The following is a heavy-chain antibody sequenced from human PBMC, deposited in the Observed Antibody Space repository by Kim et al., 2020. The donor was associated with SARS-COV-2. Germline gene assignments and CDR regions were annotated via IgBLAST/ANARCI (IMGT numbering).Heavy chain of an antibody. Sequence: GGSLRLSCAASGLTFSNYAMSWVRQAPGKELEWVSGISGPGGGTYYADSVEGRFTISRDNSQNTLYLQINSLRADDTAVYYCATPQREQRLLPFDYWGQGALVTVSS. CDR1: GLTFSNYA. D-gene: IGHD1-1*01. CDR2: ISGPGGGT. CDR3: ATPQREQRLLPFDY. J-gene: IGHJ4*02. V-gene: IGHV3-23*01.